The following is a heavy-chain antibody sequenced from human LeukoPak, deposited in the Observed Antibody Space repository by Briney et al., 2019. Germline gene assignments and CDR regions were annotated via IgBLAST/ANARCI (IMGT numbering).Heavy chain of an antibody. D-gene: IGHD2-2*01. J-gene: IGHJ4*02. CDR2: INSDGSST. CDR3: ARARGYCSSTSCRQYYFDY. V-gene: IGHV3-74*01. Sequence: GGSLRLSCAASGFTFSSYWMHWVRQAPGKGLVWVSRINSDGSSTSYADSVKGRFTISRDNAKNTLYLQMNSLRAEDTAVYYCARARGYCSSTSCRQYYFDYWGQGTLVTVSS. CDR1: GFTFSSYW.